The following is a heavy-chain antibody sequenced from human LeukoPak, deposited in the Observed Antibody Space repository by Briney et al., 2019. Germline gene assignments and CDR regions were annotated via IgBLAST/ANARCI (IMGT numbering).Heavy chain of an antibody. CDR1: GGTFSSYA. CDR3: VRVRRRDGYNWFDP. J-gene: IGHJ5*02. V-gene: IGHV1-69*05. Sequence: GASVKVSCKASGGTFSSYAISWVRQAPGQGLEWMGGIIPIFGTANYAQKFQGRVTITTDESTSTAYMELSSLRSEDTAVYYCVRVRRRDGYNWFDPWGQGTLVTVSS. CDR2: IIPIFGTA. D-gene: IGHD5-24*01.